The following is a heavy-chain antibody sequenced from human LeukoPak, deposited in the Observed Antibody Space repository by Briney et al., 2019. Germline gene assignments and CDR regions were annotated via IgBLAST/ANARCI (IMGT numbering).Heavy chain of an antibody. J-gene: IGHJ4*02. CDR3: ARDRNGDYFDY. D-gene: IGHD1-1*01. Sequence: PSETLSLTCAVSGDSISSGGYSWSWIRQPPGRGLEWIGYIYHSGSTYYNPSLKSRVTISVDRSKNQFSLKLSSVTAADTAVYYCARDRNGDYFDYWGQGTLVTVSS. V-gene: IGHV4-30-2*01. CDR1: GDSISSGGYS. CDR2: IYHSGST.